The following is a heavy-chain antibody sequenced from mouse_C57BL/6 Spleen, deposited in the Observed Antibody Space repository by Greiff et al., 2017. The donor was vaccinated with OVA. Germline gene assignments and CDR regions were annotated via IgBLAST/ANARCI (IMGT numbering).Heavy chain of an antibody. J-gene: IGHJ4*01. D-gene: IGHD1-1*01. CDR3: ATIYYGSNYYAMDY. CDR1: GFSLTSYG. CDR2: IWRGGST. V-gene: IGHV2-5*01. Sequence: VQLQQSGPGLVQPSQSLSITCTVSGFSLTSYGVHWVRQSPGKGLEWLGVIWRGGSTDYNAAFMSRLSITKDNSKSQVFFKMNSLQADDTAIYYCATIYYGSNYYAMDYWGQGTSVTVSS.